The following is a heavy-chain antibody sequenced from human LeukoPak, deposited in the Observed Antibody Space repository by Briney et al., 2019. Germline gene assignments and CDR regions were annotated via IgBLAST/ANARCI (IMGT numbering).Heavy chain of an antibody. V-gene: IGHV3-21*01. CDR2: ISSGTSYI. CDR1: GFIFDEYG. D-gene: IGHD1-26*01. CDR3: ARDPTSSWETAFDI. Sequence: GGSLRLSCAASGFIFDEYGMNWVRQAPGKGLEWVSSISSGTSYIYYADSVKGRFTISRDNAKNSLYLQMNSLRAEDTAVYYCARDPTSSWETAFDIWGQGTMVTVSS. J-gene: IGHJ3*02.